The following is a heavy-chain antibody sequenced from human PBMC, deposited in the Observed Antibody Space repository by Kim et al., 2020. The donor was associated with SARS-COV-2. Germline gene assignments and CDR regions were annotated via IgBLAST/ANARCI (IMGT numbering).Heavy chain of an antibody. CDR3: SRESSSTDSYYYHYYYMDV. J-gene: IGHJ6*03. CDR1: GFIFGEYA. V-gene: IGHV3-49*04. Sequence: GGSLRLSCGASGFIFGEYAMNWVRQAPGKGLEWVGFIRSKSYGETTEYAASVNGRFSISRDDSKGIAYLQMNSLQTEDTAIYYCSRESSSTDSYYYHYYYMDVWGKGTTVTVSS. D-gene: IGHD2-2*01. CDR2: IRSKSYGETT.